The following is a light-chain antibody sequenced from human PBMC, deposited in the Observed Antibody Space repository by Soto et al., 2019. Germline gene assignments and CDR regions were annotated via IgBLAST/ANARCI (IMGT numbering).Light chain of an antibody. CDR3: QQDYRYPWT. V-gene: IGKV1-5*01. CDR2: DAS. Sequence: DIQMTQSPSTLSASVGDRVTITCRASQTINSFLAWYQQTPGKAPKLLIYDASSLKSGVPSRFSGGGSGTEFTLTIRSLQPDDFATFHCQQDYRYPWTFGQGTKVEIK. CDR1: QTINSF. J-gene: IGKJ1*01.